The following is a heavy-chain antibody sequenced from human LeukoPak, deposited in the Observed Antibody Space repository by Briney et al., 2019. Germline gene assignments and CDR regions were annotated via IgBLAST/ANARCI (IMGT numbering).Heavy chain of an antibody. J-gene: IGHJ3*02. Sequence: PSETLSLTCTVSGGSISSSSYYWGWIRQPPGKGLEWIGSIYYSGSTYYNPSLKSRVTISVDTSKNQFSLKLSSVTAADTAVYYCAIPYYYDSSDITTHDAFDIWGQGTMVTVSS. CDR2: IYYSGST. V-gene: IGHV4-39*07. CDR3: AIPYYYDSSDITTHDAFDI. D-gene: IGHD3-22*01. CDR1: GGSISSSSYY.